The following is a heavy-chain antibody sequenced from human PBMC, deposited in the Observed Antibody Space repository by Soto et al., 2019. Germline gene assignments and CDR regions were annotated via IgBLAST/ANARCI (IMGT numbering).Heavy chain of an antibody. D-gene: IGHD2-2*01. J-gene: IGHJ4*02. CDR2: IYPGDSDT. V-gene: IGHV5-51*01. CDR3: ARALVPAAATGASLDY. CDR1: GYSFTSYW. Sequence: GESLKISCKDSGYSFTSYWIGWVRQMPGKGLEWMGIIYPGDSDTRYSPSFQGQVTISADKSISTAYLQWSSLKASDTAMYYCARALVPAAATGASLDYWGQGTLVTVSS.